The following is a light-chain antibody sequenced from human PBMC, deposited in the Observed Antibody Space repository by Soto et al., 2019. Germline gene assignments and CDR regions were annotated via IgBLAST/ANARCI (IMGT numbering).Light chain of an antibody. Sequence: DIQMTQSPSSLSASVGDRVSISCQASQDITNDLNWYQQKPGKAPKLLIFDISILEKGVPPRFSGSGSGTEFTFTINGLQPEDVATYYCQQYESLPWTFGQGTKVEIK. J-gene: IGKJ1*01. CDR2: DIS. V-gene: IGKV1-33*01. CDR3: QQYESLPWT. CDR1: QDITND.